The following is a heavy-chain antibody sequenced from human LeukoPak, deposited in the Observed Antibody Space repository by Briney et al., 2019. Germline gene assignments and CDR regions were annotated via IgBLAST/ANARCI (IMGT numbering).Heavy chain of an antibody. CDR2: IYTSGST. D-gene: IGHD6-19*01. J-gene: IGHJ4*02. CDR1: GGSISSGSYY. Sequence: SETLSLTCTVSGGSISSGSYYWSWIRQPAGKGLEWIGRIYTSGSTNYNPSLKSRVTISVDTSKNQFSLKLSSVTGADTAVYYCARADSGWYYFDYWGQGTLVTVSS. V-gene: IGHV4-61*02. CDR3: ARADSGWYYFDY.